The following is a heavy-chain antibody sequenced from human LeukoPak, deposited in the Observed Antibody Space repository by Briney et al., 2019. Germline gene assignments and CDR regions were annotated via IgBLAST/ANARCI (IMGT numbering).Heavy chain of an antibody. J-gene: IGHJ3*02. V-gene: IGHV3-9*03. CDR3: AKDEFVASDFTGAFDI. Sequence: GGSLRLSRAASGLTFDDYAMHCVRQAPGKGLEWVSGISWNSVTIVYADSVKGRFTISRDNAKNSLYLQMNSLRAEDMALYYCAKDEFVASDFTGAFDIWGQGTMVTVSS. CDR1: GLTFDDYA. CDR2: ISWNSVTI. D-gene: IGHD2-8*02.